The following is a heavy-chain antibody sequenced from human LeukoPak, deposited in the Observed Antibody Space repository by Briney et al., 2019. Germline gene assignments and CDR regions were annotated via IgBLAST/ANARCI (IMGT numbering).Heavy chain of an antibody. CDR1: GGSISSYY. CDR2: IYYSGST. Sequence: TSETLSLTCTVSGGSISSYYWSWIRQPPGKGLEWIGYIYYSGSTNYNPSLKSRVTISVDTSKNQFSLKLSSVTAADTAVYYCARNIAARPPYFDYWGQGTLVTVSS. V-gene: IGHV4-59*08. J-gene: IGHJ4*02. CDR3: ARNIAARPPYFDY. D-gene: IGHD6-6*01.